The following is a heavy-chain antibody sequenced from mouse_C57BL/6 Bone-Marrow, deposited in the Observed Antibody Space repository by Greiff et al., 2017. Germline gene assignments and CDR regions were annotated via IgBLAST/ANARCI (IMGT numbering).Heavy chain of an antibody. CDR3: ARWAAHYFDY. V-gene: IGHV1-63*01. CDR2: IYPGGGYT. J-gene: IGHJ2*01. Sequence: VHLVESGAELVRPGTSVKMSCKASGYTFTNYWIGWAKQRPGHGLEWIGDIYPGGGYTNYNEKFKGKATLTADKSSSTAYMQFSSLTSEDSAIYYCARWAAHYFDYWGQGTTLTVSS. CDR1: GYTFTNYW.